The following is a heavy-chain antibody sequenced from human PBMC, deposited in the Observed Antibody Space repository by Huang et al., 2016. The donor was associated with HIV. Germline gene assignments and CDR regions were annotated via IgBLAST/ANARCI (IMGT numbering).Heavy chain of an antibody. Sequence: QLLLQESGPGPVKPSETLSLSCSVSGDSISSVSYYWGWIRRPPGKGLEWIGSVYFSGTTHYKPSLKSRVTISVDTSKNQFSLKLSSVTAADAAVYYCARHPKPYSGTQHRAFDMWGQGTMVTVSS. V-gene: IGHV4-39*01. D-gene: IGHD1-26*01. CDR2: VYFSGTT. CDR1: GDSISSVSYY. J-gene: IGHJ3*02. CDR3: ARHPKPYSGTQHRAFDM.